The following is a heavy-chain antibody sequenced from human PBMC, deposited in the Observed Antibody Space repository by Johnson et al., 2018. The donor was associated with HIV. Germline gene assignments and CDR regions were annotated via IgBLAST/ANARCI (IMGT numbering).Heavy chain of an antibody. D-gene: IGHD2-8*02. CDR3: AREDPYDYSTGPDVFDI. CDR1: GFTFSSYA. V-gene: IGHV3-30-3*01. J-gene: IGHJ3*02. Sequence: QVQLVESGGGVVQPGRSLRLSCAASGFTFSSYAMHWVRQAPGKGLEWVAVISYDGNNTYTADSVKGRFTISRDNPRNTLYLQMNSLRAEDTAVYYCAREDPYDYSTGPDVFDIWGQGTMVTVS. CDR2: ISYDGNNT.